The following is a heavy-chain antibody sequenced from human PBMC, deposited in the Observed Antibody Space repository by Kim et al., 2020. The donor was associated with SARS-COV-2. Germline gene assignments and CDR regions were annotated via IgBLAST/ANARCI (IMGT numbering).Heavy chain of an antibody. CDR3: TTDITMIVVVSDAFDI. D-gene: IGHD3-22*01. Sequence: PVKGRLTISRDASTNTLYLQMNSLKTEDTAVYYCTTDITMIVVVSDAFDIWGQGTMVTVSS. V-gene: IGHV3-15*01. J-gene: IGHJ3*02.